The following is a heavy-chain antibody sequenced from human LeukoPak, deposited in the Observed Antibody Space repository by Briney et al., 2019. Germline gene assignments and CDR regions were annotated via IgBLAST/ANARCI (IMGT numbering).Heavy chain of an antibody. D-gene: IGHD2-21*01. J-gene: IGHJ5*02. CDR1: GYTFTDYY. CDR3: ARADRLNGGPYLIGP. Sequence: ASVKVSCKTSGYTFTDYYMHWVRQAPGQGLEWMGWINPNSGGTSSAQKFQGRVTMTRDTSITTVYMEVSWLTSDDTAIYYCARADRLNGGPYLIGPWGQGTLVTVSS. V-gene: IGHV1-2*02. CDR2: INPNSGGT.